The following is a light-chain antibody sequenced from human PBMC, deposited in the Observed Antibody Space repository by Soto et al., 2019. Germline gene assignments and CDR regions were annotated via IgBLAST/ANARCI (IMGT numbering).Light chain of an antibody. J-gene: IGKJ1*01. CDR3: QQYNSWLWT. CDR2: GAS. Sequence: EVVMIQSPATLSVSPGEGATLSFRASQSVSSKLAWYQQKPGQAPRLLIYGASTRATGIPARFSGSGSGTEFTLIISSLQSEDSAVYYCQQYNSWLWTFGQGTKVDIK. V-gene: IGKV3-15*01. CDR1: QSVSSK.